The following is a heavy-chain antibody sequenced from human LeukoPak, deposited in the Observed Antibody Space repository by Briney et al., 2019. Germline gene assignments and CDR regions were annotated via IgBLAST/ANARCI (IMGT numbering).Heavy chain of an antibody. Sequence: GGSLRLSCGAWVFTLSKYWMQWARQAPGKGLAWISRISSDGTTTTYADSVKGRFTISRDSAKNTLYLEMNSLSAEATAMYYSASPADNYAILGFDYWGQGTLVTVSS. J-gene: IGHJ4*02. CDR3: ASPADNYAILGFDY. V-gene: IGHV3-74*01. CDR2: ISSDGTTT. D-gene: IGHD3-9*01. CDR1: VFTLSKYW.